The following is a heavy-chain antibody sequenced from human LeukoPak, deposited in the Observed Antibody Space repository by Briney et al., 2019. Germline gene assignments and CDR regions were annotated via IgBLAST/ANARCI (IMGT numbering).Heavy chain of an antibody. CDR3: ARDPWATYSDYDSSY. D-gene: IGHD5-12*01. Sequence: ASVKVSCKASGYTFTGYYMHWVRQAPGQGLEWMGWINPNSGGTNYAQKFQGRVTMTRDTSINTAYMELSRLRSDDTAVYYCARDPWATYSDYDSSYWGQGTLVTVSS. V-gene: IGHV1-2*02. CDR2: INPNSGGT. J-gene: IGHJ4*02. CDR1: GYTFTGYY.